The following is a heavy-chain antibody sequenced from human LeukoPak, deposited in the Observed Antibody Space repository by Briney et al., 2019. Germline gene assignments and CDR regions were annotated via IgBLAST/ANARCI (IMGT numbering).Heavy chain of an antibody. Sequence: GGSLRLSCAASGFTFSDSYMSWIRQAPGKGLEYISYISSSGSTIYYADSVKGRFTISRDNAKKTLYLQMNSLRAEDTAVYYCARSIGLTGGGVDVWGQGTTVTVSS. CDR2: ISSSGSTI. CDR3: ARSIGLTGGGVDV. V-gene: IGHV3-11*01. D-gene: IGHD3-9*01. CDR1: GFTFSDSY. J-gene: IGHJ6*02.